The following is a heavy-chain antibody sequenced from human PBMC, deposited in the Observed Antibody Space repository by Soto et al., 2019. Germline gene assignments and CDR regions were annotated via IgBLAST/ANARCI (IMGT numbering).Heavy chain of an antibody. V-gene: IGHV4-34*01. CDR2: INHSGST. Sequence: SETLSLTCAVYGGSFSGYYWSWIRQPPGKGLEWIGEINHSGSTNYNPSIRSRVTISVDTSKNQFSLKLSSVTAADTAVYYCARQKMRLDAFDIWGQGTMVTVSS. J-gene: IGHJ3*02. CDR3: ARQKMRLDAFDI. CDR1: GGSFSGYY.